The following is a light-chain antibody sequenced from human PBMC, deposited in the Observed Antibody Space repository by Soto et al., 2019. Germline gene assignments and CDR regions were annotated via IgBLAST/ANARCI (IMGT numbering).Light chain of an antibody. CDR2: KAS. J-gene: IGKJ5*01. CDR3: QQYTSASMS. CDR1: QTISSW. V-gene: IGKV1-5*03. Sequence: DIQMTQSPSTLSASVGDRVTIACRASQTISSWLAWYQHKPGKAPQLLIYKASILNSGVPSRFSGSGSGTEFTLTISSLQPDDFATYFRQQYTSASMSFGQGTRLEIK.